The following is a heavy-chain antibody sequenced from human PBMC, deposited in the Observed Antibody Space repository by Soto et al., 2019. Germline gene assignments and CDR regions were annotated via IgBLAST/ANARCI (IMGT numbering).Heavy chain of an antibody. J-gene: IGHJ4*02. CDR1: GGSISSGGYY. Sequence: KTSETLSLTCTVSGGSISSGGYYWSWIRQHPGKGLEWIGYIYYSGSTYYNPSLKSRVTISVDTSKNQFSLKLSSVTAADTAVYYCAREVDYDSSGYDEYYFDYWGQGTLVTVSS. CDR3: AREVDYDSSGYDEYYFDY. CDR2: IYYSGST. V-gene: IGHV4-31*03. D-gene: IGHD3-22*01.